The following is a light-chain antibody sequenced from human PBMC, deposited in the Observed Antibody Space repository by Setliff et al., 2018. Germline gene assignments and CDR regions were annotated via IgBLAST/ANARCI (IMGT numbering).Light chain of an antibody. Sequence: QSALTQPASVSGSPEQSITISCTGEFGAYGSAYVSWYQQHPDKAPKLIIYDVTNRPSAISNRFSGSKSGNTASLTISGLQAEDEADYYCSIHRSRGYVFGTGTKVTVL. V-gene: IGLV2-14*03. CDR1: FGAYGSAY. CDR3: SIHRSRGYV. J-gene: IGLJ1*01. CDR2: DVT.